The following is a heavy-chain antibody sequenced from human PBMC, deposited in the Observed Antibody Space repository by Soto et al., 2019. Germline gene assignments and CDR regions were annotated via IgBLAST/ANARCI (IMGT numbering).Heavy chain of an antibody. Sequence: QVQLVESGGGVVQPGRSLRLSCAASGFTFSSYAMHWVRQAPGKGLEWVAVISYDGSNKYYADSVKGRFTISRDNSKNTLYLQMNSLRAEDTAVYYCARPWTYNWNYVGYFDYWGQGTLVTVSS. CDR3: ARPWTYNWNYVGYFDY. CDR1: GFTFSSYA. V-gene: IGHV3-30-3*01. CDR2: ISYDGSNK. D-gene: IGHD1-7*01. J-gene: IGHJ4*02.